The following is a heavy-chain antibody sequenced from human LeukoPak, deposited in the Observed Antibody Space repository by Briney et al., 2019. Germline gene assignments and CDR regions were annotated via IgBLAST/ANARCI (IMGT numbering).Heavy chain of an antibody. Sequence: SETLSLTCAVYGGSFSGYYWSWIRQPPGKGLEWIGEINHRGSTNYNPSLKSRVTISVDTSKNQFSLKLSSVTAADTAVYYCARGSYQSPRYCSSTSCYYYGMDVWGKGTTVTVSS. CDR2: INHRGST. J-gene: IGHJ6*04. CDR1: GGSFSGYY. CDR3: ARGSYQSPRYCSSTSCYYYGMDV. V-gene: IGHV4-34*01. D-gene: IGHD2-2*01.